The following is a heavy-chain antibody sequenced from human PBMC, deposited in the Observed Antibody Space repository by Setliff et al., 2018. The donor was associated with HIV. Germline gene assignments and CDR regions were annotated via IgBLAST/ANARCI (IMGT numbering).Heavy chain of an antibody. CDR2: IYTSGST. J-gene: IGHJ4*02. D-gene: IGHD3-22*01. CDR1: GGSISSYY. Sequence: ETLSLTCTVSGGSISSYYWSWIRQPAGKGLEWIGRIYTSGSTNYNPSLKSRVSISVDTSKKQFSLKLSSVSAADTAVYYCARAADYHDSSGYWAPPRYFDYWGRGTLVTVSS. CDR3: ARAADYHDSSGYWAPPRYFDY. V-gene: IGHV4-4*07.